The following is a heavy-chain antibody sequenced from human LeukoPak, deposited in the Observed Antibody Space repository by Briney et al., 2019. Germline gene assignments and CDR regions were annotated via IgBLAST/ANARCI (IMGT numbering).Heavy chain of an antibody. Sequence: PGGSLRLSCAASGFTFSSYSMNWVRQAPGKGLEWVSSISSSSSYICYADSVKGRFTISRDNAKNSLYLQMNSLRAEDTAVYYCARALSSLGYGMDVWGQGTTVTVSS. CDR1: GFTFSSYS. J-gene: IGHJ6*02. CDR2: ISSSSSYI. V-gene: IGHV3-21*01. CDR3: ARALSSLGYGMDV. D-gene: IGHD6-6*01.